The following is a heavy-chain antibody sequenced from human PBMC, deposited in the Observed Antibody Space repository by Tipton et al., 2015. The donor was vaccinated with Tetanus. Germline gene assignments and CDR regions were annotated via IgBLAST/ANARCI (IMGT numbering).Heavy chain of an antibody. CDR2: IYPGDSDT. CDR3: ARAHCTDGVCNFDF. D-gene: IGHD2-8*01. CDR1: GYIFTNYW. J-gene: IGHJ4*02. V-gene: IGHV5-51*01. Sequence: QLVQSGGEVKKPGESLKISCKGSGYIFTNYWIGWVRQKPGKGLEWMGIIYPGDSDTRYSPSFQGQVTISVDKSINTAYLQWSSLTASDSSVFYCARAHCTDGVCNFDFWGQGALVTVAS.